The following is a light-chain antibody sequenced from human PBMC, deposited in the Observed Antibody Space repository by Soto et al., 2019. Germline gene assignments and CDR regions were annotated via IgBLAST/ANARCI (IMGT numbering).Light chain of an antibody. V-gene: IGKV3-15*01. Sequence: EIIMTQSPATLSVSPGEGATLSCRTSHSISTNLAWYQHERGQSPRLLVYGASTRATGVPARFSGSGSGAEFTLSISSLQSEDFAVYYCQQYNSWPTFGGGTKVEIK. CDR2: GAS. J-gene: IGKJ4*01. CDR3: QQYNSWPT. CDR1: HSISTN.